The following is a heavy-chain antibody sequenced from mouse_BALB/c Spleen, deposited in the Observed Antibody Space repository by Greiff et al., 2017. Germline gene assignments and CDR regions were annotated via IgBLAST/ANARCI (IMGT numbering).Heavy chain of an antibody. D-gene: IGHD2-1*01. CDR2: ISSGGSYT. CDR3: TRDGDYYGNYAMDY. J-gene: IGHJ4*01. V-gene: IGHV5-6-4*01. Sequence: EVNLVESGGGLVKPGGSLKLSCAASGFTFSSYTMSWVRQTPEKRLEWVATISSGGSYTYYPDSVKGRFTISRDNAKNTLYLQMSSLKSEDTAMYYCTRDGDYYGNYAMDYWGQGTSVTVSS. CDR1: GFTFSSYT.